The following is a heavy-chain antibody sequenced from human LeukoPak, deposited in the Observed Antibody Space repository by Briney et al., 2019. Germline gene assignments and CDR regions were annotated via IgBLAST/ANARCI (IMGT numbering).Heavy chain of an antibody. V-gene: IGHV3-7*01. D-gene: IGHD3-3*01. Sequence: GGSLRLSCAASGFTFSSYWMSWVRQAPGKGLEWVANIKQDGSEKYYVDSVKGRFTISRDNAENSLYLQMNSLRAEDTAVYYCARDQKEWLPSTRGYYYYMDVWGKGTTVTVSS. CDR2: IKQDGSEK. J-gene: IGHJ6*03. CDR1: GFTFSSYW. CDR3: ARDQKEWLPSTRGYYYYMDV.